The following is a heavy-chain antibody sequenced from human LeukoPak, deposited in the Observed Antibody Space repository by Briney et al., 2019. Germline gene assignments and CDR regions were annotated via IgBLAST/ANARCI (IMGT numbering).Heavy chain of an antibody. Sequence: GGSLRLSCAASGFTFSSYSMNWVRQAPGKGLEWVSSISSSSSYIYYADSVKGRFTISRDNAKNSLYLQMNSLRAEDTAVYYCARVGCSSTSCSRSDYWGQGTLVTVSS. D-gene: IGHD2-2*01. V-gene: IGHV3-21*01. CDR1: GFTFSSYS. CDR3: ARVGCSSTSCSRSDY. J-gene: IGHJ4*02. CDR2: ISSSSSYI.